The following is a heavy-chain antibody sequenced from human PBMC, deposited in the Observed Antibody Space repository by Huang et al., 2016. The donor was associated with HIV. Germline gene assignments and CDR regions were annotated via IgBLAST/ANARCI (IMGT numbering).Heavy chain of an antibody. CDR3: AGGDYLGY. J-gene: IGHJ4*02. CDR2: IIPNFGTA. D-gene: IGHD3-16*01. CDR1: GGTFSSYA. V-gene: IGHV1-69*01. Sequence: QVQLVQSGAEVKKPGSLVKVSCKASGGTFSSYAISWVRQAPGEGLEGWGGIIPNFGTANYAQKFEGRVTITADESTSTAYMELSSLRSDDTAVYYCAGGDYLGYWGQGTLVTVSS.